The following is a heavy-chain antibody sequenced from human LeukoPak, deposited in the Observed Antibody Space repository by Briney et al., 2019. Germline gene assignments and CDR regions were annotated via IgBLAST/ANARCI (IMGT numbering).Heavy chain of an antibody. CDR1: GFTFSSYS. CDR3: ARGTSVLRFLEWLSDFDY. D-gene: IGHD3-3*01. V-gene: IGHV3-21*01. CDR2: ISSSSSYI. Sequence: GGSLRLSCAASGFTFSSYSMNWVRQAPGKGLEWVSSISSSSSYIYYADSVKGRFTISRDNAKNSLYLQMNSLRAEDTAVYYCARGTSVLRFLEWLSDFDYWGQGTLVTVSS. J-gene: IGHJ4*02.